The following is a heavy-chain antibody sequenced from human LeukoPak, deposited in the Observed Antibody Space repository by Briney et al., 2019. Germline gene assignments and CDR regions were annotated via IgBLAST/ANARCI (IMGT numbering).Heavy chain of an antibody. CDR2: IYYSGYT. CDR3: ARETSQKGAHYMDV. V-gene: IGHV4-59*01. D-gene: IGHD3-16*01. J-gene: IGHJ6*03. Sequence: ETLSLTCTVSGGSISSYYWSWIRQPPGKGLKWIGNIYYSGYTTYSPSLRSRVTISVGTSKNQFSLKLSSVTAADTAVYYCARETSQKGAHYMDVWGKGTTITISS. CDR1: GGSISSYY.